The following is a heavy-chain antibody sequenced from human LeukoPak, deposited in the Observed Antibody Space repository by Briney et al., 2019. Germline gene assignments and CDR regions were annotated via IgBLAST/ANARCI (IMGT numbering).Heavy chain of an antibody. CDR1: GGSISSSSYY. V-gene: IGHV4-39*01. D-gene: IGHD3-10*01. CDR3: ARQVYASGSADAFDI. Sequence: SETLSLTCTVSGGSISSSSYYWGWIRQPPGKGLEWIGSIYKSGNTYYNPSLKSRVNISVDTSKNQFSLKQTSVTAADTAVYYCARQVYASGSADAFDIWGQGTMLTVSS. J-gene: IGHJ3*02. CDR2: IYKSGNT.